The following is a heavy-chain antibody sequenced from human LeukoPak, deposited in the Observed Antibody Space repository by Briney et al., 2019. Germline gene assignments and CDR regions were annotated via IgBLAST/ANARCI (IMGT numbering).Heavy chain of an antibody. V-gene: IGHV3-74*03. CDR1: GFTFSTYW. CDR3: ARDLDWILFDY. CDR2: IRPEGTTT. J-gene: IGHJ4*02. Sequence: GGSLRLSCAASGFTFSTYWMHWVRQAPGKGLVWVSRIRPEGTTTAYADSVKGRFTISRDNAKNTLFLQMNSLSAEDTAVYYCARDLDWILFDYWGQGTLVTVSS. D-gene: IGHD3-9*01.